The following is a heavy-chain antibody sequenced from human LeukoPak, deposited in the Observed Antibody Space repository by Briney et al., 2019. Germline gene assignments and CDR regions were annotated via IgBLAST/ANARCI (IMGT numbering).Heavy chain of an antibody. J-gene: IGHJ3*01. D-gene: IGHD6-19*01. Sequence: RGSLRDSCVASGFSFNNYTMNWVRQAPGKGLEWVSSISSSSSDIYSADSVKGRFTISRDNAKNSLYLQMDSLRAEDTSVYYCARAYSSGWGAFDFWAQGPMVTVSS. CDR3: ARAYSSGWGAFDF. CDR2: ISSSSSDI. CDR1: GFSFNNYT. V-gene: IGHV3-21*01.